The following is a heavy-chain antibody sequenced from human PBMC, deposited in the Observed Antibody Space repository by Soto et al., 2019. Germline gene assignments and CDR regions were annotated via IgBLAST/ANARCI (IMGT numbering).Heavy chain of an antibody. V-gene: IGHV1-18*01. CDR2: ISGYNSDT. D-gene: IGHD2-8*01. Sequence: QGQLVQSGAEVKKPGASVKVSCKASGYTFTRYGISWVRQAPGQGLEWMGWISGYNSDTKYAQKFQGRVTMTIDTSTTTAFMDLRSLPSDDTAVYYCAKNGQPPYFYYGLDVWGQGTTVTVSS. CDR1: GYTFTRYG. J-gene: IGHJ6*02. CDR3: AKNGQPPYFYYGLDV.